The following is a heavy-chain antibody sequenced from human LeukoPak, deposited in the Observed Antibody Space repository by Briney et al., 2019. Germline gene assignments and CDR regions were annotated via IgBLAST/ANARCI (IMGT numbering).Heavy chain of an antibody. Sequence: GGSLRLSCAASGFTFSDYYMSWVRQAPGKGLEWVSYISTSGGTIYYADSVKGRFTISRDNAKNSLHLQMNSLRAEDTAVYYCARLGPNRGSYYAFDIWGQGTMVTVSS. CDR3: ARLGPNRGSYYAFDI. V-gene: IGHV3-11*04. J-gene: IGHJ3*02. CDR2: ISTSGGTI. CDR1: GFTFSDYY. D-gene: IGHD1-26*01.